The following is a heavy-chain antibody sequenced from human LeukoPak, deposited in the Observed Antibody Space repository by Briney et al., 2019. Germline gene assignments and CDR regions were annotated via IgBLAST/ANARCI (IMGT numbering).Heavy chain of an antibody. V-gene: IGHV3-33*08. Sequence: PGGSLRLSCAASGFTFISYWMSWVRQAPGKGLEWVAFIRYDGSNKYYADSVKGRFTISRDKAKNSLYLQMNSLRAEDTAVYYCARLETTVISGYWGQGTLVTVSS. J-gene: IGHJ4*02. CDR1: GFTFISYW. D-gene: IGHD4-17*01. CDR2: IRYDGSNK. CDR3: ARLETTVISGY.